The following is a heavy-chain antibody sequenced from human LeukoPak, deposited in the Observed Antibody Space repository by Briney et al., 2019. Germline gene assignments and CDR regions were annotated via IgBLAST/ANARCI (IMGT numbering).Heavy chain of an antibody. J-gene: IGHJ4*02. CDR2: IYYSGST. D-gene: IGHD6-19*01. CDR1: SGSISSYY. Sequence: SETLSLTCTVSSGSISSYYWSWIRQPPGKGLEWIGYIYYSGSTNYNPSLKSRVTISVDTSKNQFSLKLSSVTAADTAVYYCARASSGWSHRELGVPNFDYWGQGTLVTVSS. CDR3: ARASSGWSHRELGVPNFDY. V-gene: IGHV4-59*08.